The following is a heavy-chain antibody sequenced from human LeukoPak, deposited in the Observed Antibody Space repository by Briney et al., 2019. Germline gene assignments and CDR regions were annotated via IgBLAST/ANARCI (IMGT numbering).Heavy chain of an antibody. CDR3: AKDWSPSGIVGATFVDY. CDR1: GFTFNNYA. V-gene: IGHV3-23*01. J-gene: IGHJ4*02. Sequence: PGGSLRLSCAASGFTFNNYAMSWVRQAPGKGLEWVSAISNSGGSTYYADSVKGRLTISRDNSKNTLYLQMNSLRAEDTAVYYCAKDWSPSGIVGATFVDYWGQGTLVTVSS. D-gene: IGHD1-26*01. CDR2: ISNSGGST.